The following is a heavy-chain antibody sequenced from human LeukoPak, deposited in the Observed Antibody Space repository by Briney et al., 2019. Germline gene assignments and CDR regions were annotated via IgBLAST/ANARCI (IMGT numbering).Heavy chain of an antibody. CDR3: ARDPSLHYYDSSGSFKDY. CDR2: ISAYNGNT. J-gene: IGHJ4*02. V-gene: IGHV1-18*01. CDR1: GYTFTSYG. D-gene: IGHD3-22*01. Sequence: GASVKVSCKASGYTFTSYGISWVRQAPGQGLEWMGWISAYNGNTNYAQKLQGRVTMTTDTSTSTAYMELRSLRSDDTAVYYCARDPSLHYYDSSGSFKDYWGQGTLVTVSS.